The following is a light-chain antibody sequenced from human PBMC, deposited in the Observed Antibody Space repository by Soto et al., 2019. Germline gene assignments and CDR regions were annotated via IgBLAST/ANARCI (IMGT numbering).Light chain of an antibody. V-gene: IGKV3-20*01. CDR1: QTVAKNF. J-gene: IGKJ4*01. CDR3: QQYATSPLT. Sequence: EIVLTQSPGTLSLSPGERATLSCRASQTVAKNFVAWYQQMPGQTPRLLIHGASNRATSIPDRISGSGYGTDFTLTISRLEPEDFAVYYCQQYATSPLTCGGGTKVEIK. CDR2: GAS.